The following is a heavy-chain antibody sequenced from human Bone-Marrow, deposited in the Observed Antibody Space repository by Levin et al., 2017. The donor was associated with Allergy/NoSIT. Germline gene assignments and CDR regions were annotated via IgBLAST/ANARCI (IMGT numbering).Heavy chain of an antibody. CDR3: ARAVGEGALDI. CDR2: IISVFGAA. J-gene: IGHJ3*02. V-gene: IGHV1-69*13. D-gene: IGHD3-16*01. Sequence: ASVKVSCKASGGTFSSYVINWVRQAPGQGLEWMGGIISVFGAAKYVQKFQDRVTITADEATSTAYMELRSLRSEDTAIYYCARAVGEGALDIWGQGTVVTVSS. CDR1: GGTFSSYV.